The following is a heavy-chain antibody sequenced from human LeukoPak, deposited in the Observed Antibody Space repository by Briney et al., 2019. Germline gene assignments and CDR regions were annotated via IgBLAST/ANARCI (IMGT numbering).Heavy chain of an antibody. CDR2: ISGGST. CDR3: KGAVAEYYYYSMDV. V-gene: IGHV3-38-3*01. J-gene: IGHJ6*03. D-gene: IGHD6-19*01. CDR1: GFTVSITE. Sequence: GGSLRLSCAASGFTVSITEMSWVRQAPGKGLEWVSSISGGSTYYADSRKGRFTISRDNSKNTMHLQMNRQRAEDTAAYYCKGAVAEYYYYSMDVWGKGTTVTVSS.